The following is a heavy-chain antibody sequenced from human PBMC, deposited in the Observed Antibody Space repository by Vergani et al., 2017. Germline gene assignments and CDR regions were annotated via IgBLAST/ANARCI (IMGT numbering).Heavy chain of an antibody. CDR2: IYYSGST. Sequence: QLQLQESGPGLVKPSETLSLTCTVSGGSISSSSYYWGWIRQPPGKGLEWIGSIYYSGSTYYNPSLKSRVTISVATSKNQFSLKLSSVTAADTAVYYCARHMSTAMVPGYFDYWGQGTLVTVSS. J-gene: IGHJ4*02. CDR3: ARHMSTAMVPGYFDY. CDR1: GGSISSSSYY. V-gene: IGHV4-39*01. D-gene: IGHD5-18*01.